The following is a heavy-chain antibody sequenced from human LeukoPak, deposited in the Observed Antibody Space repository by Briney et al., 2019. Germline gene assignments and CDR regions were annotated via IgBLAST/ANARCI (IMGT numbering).Heavy chain of an antibody. CDR2: IYTSGST. CDR3: ARDGGWGSHDYWFDR. CDR1: GGSISSYY. V-gene: IGHV4-4*07. Sequence: SETLSLTCTVSGGSISSYYWSWIRQPAGKGLEWIGRIYTSGSTNYNPSLKSRVTMSVDTSKNQFSLKLSSVTAADTAVYYCARDGGWGSHDYWFDRWGQGTLVTVSS. J-gene: IGHJ5*02. D-gene: IGHD3-16*01.